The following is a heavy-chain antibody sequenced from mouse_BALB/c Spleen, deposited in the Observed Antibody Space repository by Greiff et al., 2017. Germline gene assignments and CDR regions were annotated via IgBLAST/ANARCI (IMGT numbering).Heavy chain of an antibody. Sequence: QVQLQQSGAELVRSGASVKLSCTASGFNIKDYYMHWVKQRPGQGLEWIGYINPSTGYTEYNQKFKDKATLTADKSSSTAYMQLSSLTSEDSAVYYGAREPSMDYWGQGTSVTVSS. CDR3: AREPSMDY. CDR2: INPSTGYT. CDR1: GFNIKDYY. V-gene: IGHV1S26*01. J-gene: IGHJ4*01.